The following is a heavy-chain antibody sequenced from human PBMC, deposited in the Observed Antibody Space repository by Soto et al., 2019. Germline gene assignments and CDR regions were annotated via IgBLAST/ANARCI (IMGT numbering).Heavy chain of an antibody. CDR1: GGSINSNNYY. J-gene: IGHJ4*02. CDR3: AKVVVAATRHTDFDS. CDR2: IYYDGST. Sequence: PSETLSLTCTVSGGSINSNNYYWAWIRQPPGKGLAWIASIYYDGSTYYNPSLKSRVTISIDTSKNQFSLRLRSVTAADTAIYYCAKVVVAATRHTDFDSWGQG. D-gene: IGHD2-15*01. V-gene: IGHV4-39*01.